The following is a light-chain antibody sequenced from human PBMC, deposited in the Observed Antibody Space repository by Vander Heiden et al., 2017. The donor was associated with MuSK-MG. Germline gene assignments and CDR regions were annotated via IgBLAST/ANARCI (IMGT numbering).Light chain of an antibody. Sequence: DIVLIQPPASLAVSLGERATTNCKSSQSVLYRSNSKNYLAWYQQKPGQSPKLLIYWATTRTSGVPDRFSGSGSGADFTLTISRLQAEYVAFYCCQQDCSTPQTFGQGTKVEIK. V-gene: IGKV4-1*01. CDR2: WAT. CDR3: QQDCSTPQT. J-gene: IGKJ1*01. CDR1: QSVLYRSNSKNY.